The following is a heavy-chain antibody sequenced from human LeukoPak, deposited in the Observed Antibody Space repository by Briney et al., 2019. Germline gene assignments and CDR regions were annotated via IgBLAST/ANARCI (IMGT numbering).Heavy chain of an antibody. CDR2: IYTSGST. CDR1: GGSISSYY. J-gene: IGHJ3*02. V-gene: IGHV4-4*07. Sequence: SETLSLTCTVSGGSISSYYWSWIRQPAGKGLEWIGRIYTSGSTNYNPSLKSRVTMSVDTSKNQFSLKLSSVTAADTAVYYCARWVVVGATVDAFDIWGQGTMVTVSS. CDR3: ARWVVVGATVDAFDI. D-gene: IGHD1-26*01.